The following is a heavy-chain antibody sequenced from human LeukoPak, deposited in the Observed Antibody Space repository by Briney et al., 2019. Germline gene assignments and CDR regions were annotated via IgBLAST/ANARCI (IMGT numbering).Heavy chain of an antibody. Sequence: NPSETLSLTCAVSGGSISSSNWWSWVRQPPGKGLEWIGEIYHSGSTNYNPSLKSRVTISVDKSKNQFSLKLSSVTAADTAVYYCARAKTFGYDSSGYYVNWFDPWGQGTLVTVSS. D-gene: IGHD3-22*01. CDR3: ARAKTFGYDSSGYYVNWFDP. CDR2: IYHSGST. V-gene: IGHV4-4*02. CDR1: GGSISSSNW. J-gene: IGHJ5*02.